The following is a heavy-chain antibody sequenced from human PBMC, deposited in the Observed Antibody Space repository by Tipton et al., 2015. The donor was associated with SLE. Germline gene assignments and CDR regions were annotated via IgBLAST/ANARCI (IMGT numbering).Heavy chain of an antibody. Sequence: TLSLTCTVSGGSISSHYWSWIRQPPGKGLEWIGEIYTSGSTNYNPSLKSRVTISVDTSKNQFSLKLSSVTAADTAVYYCARDQMIRGFDPWGQGTMVTVSS. CDR2: IYTSGST. J-gene: IGHJ3*01. V-gene: IGHV4-4*08. CDR1: GGSISSHY. D-gene: IGHD3-16*01. CDR3: ARDQMIRGFDP.